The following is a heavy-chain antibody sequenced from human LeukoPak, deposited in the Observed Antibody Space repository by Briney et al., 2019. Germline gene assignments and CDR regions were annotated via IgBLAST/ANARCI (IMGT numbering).Heavy chain of an antibody. Sequence: ASVKVSCKASGCTFTGYYMHWVRQAPGQGLEWMGWINPNSGGTNYAQKFQGRVTMTRDTSISTAYMELSRLRSDDTAVYYCARVLRAAAGTRLAYPAWGQGTLVTVSS. J-gene: IGHJ4*02. CDR3: ARVLRAAAGTRLAYPA. V-gene: IGHV1-2*02. CDR2: INPNSGGT. D-gene: IGHD6-13*01. CDR1: GCTFTGYY.